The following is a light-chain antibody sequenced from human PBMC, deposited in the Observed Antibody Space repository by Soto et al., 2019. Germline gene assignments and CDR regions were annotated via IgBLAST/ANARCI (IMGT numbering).Light chain of an antibody. CDR1: QSISSW. CDR2: DAS. CDR3: QQYNSYSPWT. Sequence: DIQMTQSPSTLSASVGDRVTITCRASQSISSWLAWYQQKPGKAPKLLIYDASSLESGVPSRFSGSGSATEVSLTISSRQPDDFATYYCQQYNSYSPWTFGQGTKVEIK. J-gene: IGKJ1*01. V-gene: IGKV1-5*01.